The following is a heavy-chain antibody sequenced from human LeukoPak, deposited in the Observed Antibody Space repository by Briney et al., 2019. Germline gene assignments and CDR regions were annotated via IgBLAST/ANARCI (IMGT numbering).Heavy chain of an antibody. V-gene: IGHV3-74*01. Sequence: GGSLRLSCVASGITFSGDWMDWVRQVPGKGLVWVSRINRDGSKTIYADSEKGRFTISRDNVKKTVYLQMDSLTAEDSAVYYCARPWDVWGQGASVTVSS. CDR2: INRDGSKT. CDR3: ARPWDV. J-gene: IGHJ6*02. CDR1: GITFSGDW.